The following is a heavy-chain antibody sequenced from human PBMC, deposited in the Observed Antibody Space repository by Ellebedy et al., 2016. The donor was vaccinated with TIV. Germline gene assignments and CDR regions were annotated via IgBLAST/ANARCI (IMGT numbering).Heavy chain of an antibody. CDR1: GFNFDDYA. D-gene: IGHD6-19*01. J-gene: IGHJ6*02. Sequence: GGSLRLSXAASGFNFDDYAMHWVRQAPGKGLEWVSAISWNSGDIGYAASVKGRFTISRDNAKNSLYLQMNSLRAEDTAVYYCARDRYLAVAETYYYYGMDVWGQGTTVTVSS. CDR2: ISWNSGDI. V-gene: IGHV3-9*01. CDR3: ARDRYLAVAETYYYYGMDV.